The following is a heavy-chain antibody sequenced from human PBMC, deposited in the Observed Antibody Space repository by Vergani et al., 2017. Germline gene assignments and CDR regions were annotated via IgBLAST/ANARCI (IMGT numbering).Heavy chain of an antibody. CDR1: GYSFTSYW. D-gene: IGHD3-22*01. Sequence: EVQLVQSGAEVKKPGESLKISCKGSGYSFTSYWIGWVRQMPGKGLEWMGIIYPGDSDTRYSPSFQGQVTISADKSISTAYLQWRSLKASDTAMYYCARLSGRTYYYDSSGYPAYWGQGTLVTVSS. CDR2: IYPGDSDT. J-gene: IGHJ4*02. CDR3: ARLSGRTYYYDSSGYPAY. V-gene: IGHV5-51*01.